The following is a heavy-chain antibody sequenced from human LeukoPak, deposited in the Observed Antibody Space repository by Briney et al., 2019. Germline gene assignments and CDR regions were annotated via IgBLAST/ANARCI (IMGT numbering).Heavy chain of an antibody. Sequence: ASVKVSCKASGYTFTGYYMHWVRQAPGQGLEWMGWINPNSGGTNYAQKFQGRVTMTRDTSISTAYMELSRLRSDDTAVYYCARAYCTNGVCRNWFDPWGQGTLVTVSS. CDR2: INPNSGGT. V-gene: IGHV1-2*02. D-gene: IGHD2-8*01. CDR3: ARAYCTNGVCRNWFDP. J-gene: IGHJ5*02. CDR1: GYTFTGYY.